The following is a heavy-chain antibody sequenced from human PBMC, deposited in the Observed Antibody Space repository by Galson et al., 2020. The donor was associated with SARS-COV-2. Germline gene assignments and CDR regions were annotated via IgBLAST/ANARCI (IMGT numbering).Heavy chain of an antibody. D-gene: IGHD3-10*01. V-gene: IGHV3-33*01. J-gene: IGHJ3*02. CDR2: IWYNGINK. Sequence: QLGESLKISCAASGFTFSRYALHWVRQAPGKGPEWVAVIWYNGINKYYADSLKGRISISRDNSKNTLFLQLNSLRADDTAVYYCAREYLEAPGSRSDAFEIWGQGTMVTVSS. CDR1: GFTFSRYA. CDR3: AREYLEAPGSRSDAFEI.